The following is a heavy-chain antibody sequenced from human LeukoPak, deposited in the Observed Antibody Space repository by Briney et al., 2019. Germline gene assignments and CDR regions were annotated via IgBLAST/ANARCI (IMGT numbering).Heavy chain of an antibody. V-gene: IGHV3-23*01. CDR3: ARRRVGATLDY. Sequence: PGGSLRLSCAASGFTFSSYAMSWVRQAPGEGLQWVSGISGSGSGTYYADSVRGRFTISRDNSKNTLYLQMNSLRAEDTAVYYCARRRVGATLDYWGQGTLVTVSS. CDR2: ISGSGSGT. CDR1: GFTFSSYA. J-gene: IGHJ4*02. D-gene: IGHD1-26*01.